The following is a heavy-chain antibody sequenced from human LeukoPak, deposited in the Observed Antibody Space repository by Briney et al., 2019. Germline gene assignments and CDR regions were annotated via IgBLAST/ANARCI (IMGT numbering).Heavy chain of an antibody. CDR1: GFTFSSYA. Sequence: QSGGSLRLSCAASGFTFSSYAMHWVRQAPGKGLEWVAVISYDGSNKYYADSVKGRFTISRDNSKNTLYLQMNGLRAEDTAVYYCARDTSNDYGDSHNWFDPWGQGTLVTVSS. CDR2: ISYDGSNK. J-gene: IGHJ5*02. D-gene: IGHD4-17*01. V-gene: IGHV3-30-3*01. CDR3: ARDTSNDYGDSHNWFDP.